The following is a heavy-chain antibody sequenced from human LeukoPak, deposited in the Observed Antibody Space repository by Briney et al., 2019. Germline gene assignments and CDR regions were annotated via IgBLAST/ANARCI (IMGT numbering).Heavy chain of an antibody. CDR2: MNPNSGNT. V-gene: IGHV1-8*01. CDR3: ASVGSFWSGYYGYHDAFDI. CDR1: GYTFTSYD. Sequence: ASVKVSCKASGYTFTSYDINWVRQATGQGLEWMGWMNPNSGNTGYAQKFQGRVTMTRNTSISTAYMELSSLRSEDTAVYYCASVGSFWSGYYGYHDAFDIWGQGTMVTVSS. J-gene: IGHJ3*02. D-gene: IGHD3-3*01.